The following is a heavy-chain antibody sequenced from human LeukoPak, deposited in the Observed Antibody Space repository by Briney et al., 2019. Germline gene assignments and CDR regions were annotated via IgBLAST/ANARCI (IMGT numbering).Heavy chain of an antibody. Sequence: PSETLSLTCGVSGYSISSGNYWGWIRQPPGKGLEWIGSIYHSGITYYNPSLKSRVTMSVDTSKNQFSLQLSSVTAADTAVYYCARPILGPTNGFDYWGQGTLVTVSS. V-gene: IGHV4-38-2*01. D-gene: IGHD1-26*01. J-gene: IGHJ4*02. CDR2: IYHSGIT. CDR3: ARPILGPTNGFDY. CDR1: GYSISSGNY.